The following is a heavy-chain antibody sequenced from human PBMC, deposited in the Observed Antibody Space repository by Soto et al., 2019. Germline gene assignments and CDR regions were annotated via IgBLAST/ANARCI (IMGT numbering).Heavy chain of an antibody. CDR2: VISASGSV. V-gene: IGHV1-69*06. CDR1: GRIFSSFP. J-gene: IGHJ1*01. Sequence: QVQVVQSGAEVKKPGSSVKISCKASGRIFSSFPTSWVRQVPGQGLEWGGGVISASGSVTYAPKFQGRVTIAAVNSAGIGYMALTSLTSEDTAIYYCARVGSRDAYNYVLDHWGPGTMVTVSS. D-gene: IGHD5-18*01. CDR3: ARVGSRDAYNYVLDH.